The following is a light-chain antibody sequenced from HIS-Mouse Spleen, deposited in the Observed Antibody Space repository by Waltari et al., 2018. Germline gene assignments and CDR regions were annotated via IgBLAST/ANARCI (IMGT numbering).Light chain of an antibody. Sequence: SYELTQPPSVSVSPGQTARITCSGDALPKKYAYWYQQKSGQAPVLVIYEDSKRPSGMPERFPGSGSGTMATLTSSGAQVEDEADYYCYSTDSSGNHRVFGGGTKLTVL. CDR2: EDS. V-gene: IGLV3-10*01. J-gene: IGLJ2*01. CDR3: YSTDSSGNHRV. CDR1: ALPKKY.